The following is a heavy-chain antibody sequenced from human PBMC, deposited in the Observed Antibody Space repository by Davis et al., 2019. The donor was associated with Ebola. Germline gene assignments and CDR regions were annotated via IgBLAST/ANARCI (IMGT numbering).Heavy chain of an antibody. J-gene: IGHJ6*03. CDR3: ARQHYYYYYMDV. V-gene: IGHV4-39*07. CDR1: GGSISSSSYY. CDR2: IYYSGST. Sequence: SETLSLTCTVSGGSISSSSYYWGWIRQPPGKGLEWIGNIYYSGSTYYNPSLKSRVTISVDTSKIQFSLKLSPVTAADTAVYYCARQHYYYYYMDVWGKGTTVTVSS.